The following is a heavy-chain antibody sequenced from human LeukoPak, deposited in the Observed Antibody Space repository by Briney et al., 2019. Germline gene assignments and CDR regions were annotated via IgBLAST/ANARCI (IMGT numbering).Heavy chain of an antibody. CDR1: GGSISSSGYL. J-gene: IGHJ6*03. CDR3: ARDRYMDV. CDR2: IYTSGST. Sequence: PSETLSLTCTVSGGSISSSGYLWSGIRQPAGKGLEWIGRIYTSGSTDYNPSLKSRVTISLDTSKNQFSLKLTSVTAADTAVYYCARDRYMDVWGKGTTVTVSS. V-gene: IGHV4-61*02.